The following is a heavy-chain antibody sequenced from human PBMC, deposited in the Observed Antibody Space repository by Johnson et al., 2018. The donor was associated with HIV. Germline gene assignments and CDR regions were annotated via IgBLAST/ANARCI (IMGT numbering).Heavy chain of an antibody. CDR1: GFTFSSYA. V-gene: IGHV3-30*14. D-gene: IGHD3-3*01. CDR2: IWNDGSDK. J-gene: IGHJ3*01. Sequence: QVQLVESGGGVVQPGRSLRLSCAASGFTFSSYAMHWVRQAPGKGLEWVAVIWNDGSDKYFADFVKGRFTISRDNSTNTVYLQMDSLRVEDMAVYYCATDYNFWSGRPDSFDVWGQGTMVTVSS. CDR3: ATDYNFWSGRPDSFDV.